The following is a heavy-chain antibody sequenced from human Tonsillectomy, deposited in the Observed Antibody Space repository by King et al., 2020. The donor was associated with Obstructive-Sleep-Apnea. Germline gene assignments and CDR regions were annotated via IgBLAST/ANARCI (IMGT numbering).Heavy chain of an antibody. D-gene: IGHD3-9*01. CDR3: AKDSMDYDSLTGPVDY. CDR1: GFTFRSYA. Sequence: VQLVESGGGLVQPGGSLRISCAGSGFTFRSYAMSWVRQAPGKGLEWVSGISGSGGSTYYADSVKGRFTISRDNSKNTLYLQMNSLRAEDTAVYYCAKDSMDYDSLTGPVDYWGQGTQVTVSS. J-gene: IGHJ4*02. V-gene: IGHV3-23*04. CDR2: ISGSGGST.